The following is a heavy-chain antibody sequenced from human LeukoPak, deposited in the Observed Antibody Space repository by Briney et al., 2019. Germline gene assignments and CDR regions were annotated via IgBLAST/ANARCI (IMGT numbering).Heavy chain of an antibody. D-gene: IGHD1-26*01. J-gene: IGHJ6*03. V-gene: IGHV4-38-2*02. CDR3: VTPRSWELSDMAV. Sequence: SETLSLTCTVSGYSFTTNYYWAWIRQPPGTGLEGIGSVYHNGETYYNPSLRSRVIISVDTSKNESSLRLTSVTAADTAVYYCVTPRSWELSDMAVWGKGTTVIVSS. CDR1: GYSFTTNYY. CDR2: VYHNGET.